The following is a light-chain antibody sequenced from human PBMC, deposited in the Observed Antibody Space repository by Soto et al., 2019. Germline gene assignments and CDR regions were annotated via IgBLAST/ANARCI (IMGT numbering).Light chain of an antibody. V-gene: IGKV3-20*01. Sequence: EIVLTQSPGTLSLSPGGRATLSCRVSQSVSSSFLAWYQQKPGQAPRLLIYGASSRATGIPDRFSGSGSGTDFTLTISRLEPEDFAVYYCQQYDSSPLTFGGGTKVEIK. CDR1: QSVSSSF. J-gene: IGKJ4*01. CDR3: QQYDSSPLT. CDR2: GAS.